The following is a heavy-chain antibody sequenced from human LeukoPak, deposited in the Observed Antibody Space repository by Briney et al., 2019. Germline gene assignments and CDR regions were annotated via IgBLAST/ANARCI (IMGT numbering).Heavy chain of an antibody. D-gene: IGHD2-2*01. CDR2: IDPSDSYT. Sequence: GESLKISCKGSGYSFTSYWISWVRQMPGKGLEWMGRIDPSDSYTNYSPSFQGHVTISADKSISTAYLQWSSLKASDTAMYYCATLRCSSTSCPDGMDVWGKGTTVTVSS. CDR3: ATLRCSSTSCPDGMDV. V-gene: IGHV5-10-1*01. J-gene: IGHJ6*04. CDR1: GYSFTSYW.